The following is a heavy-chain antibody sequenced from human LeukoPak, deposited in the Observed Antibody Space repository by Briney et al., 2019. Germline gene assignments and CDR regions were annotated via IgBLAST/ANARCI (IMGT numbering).Heavy chain of an antibody. CDR2: MNPNSGNT. D-gene: IGHD2-2*02. CDR3: ARGDFRSSTSCYTCGDGPYYYYYIDV. Sequence: ASVKVSCKASRYTFTSYDINWVRQATGQGLEWMGWMNPNSGNTGYVQKFQGRVTITRNTPISTAYMELNSLRSEDTAVYYCARGDFRSSTSCYTCGDGPYYYYYIDVWGKRTTVTVSS. J-gene: IGHJ6*03. V-gene: IGHV1-8*03. CDR1: RYTFTSYD.